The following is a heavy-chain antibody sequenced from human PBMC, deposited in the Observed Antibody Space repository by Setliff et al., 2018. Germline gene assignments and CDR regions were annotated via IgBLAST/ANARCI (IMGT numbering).Heavy chain of an antibody. CDR1: GGSFSGYY. D-gene: IGHD6-13*01. CDR2: INHSGST. J-gene: IGHJ4*02. V-gene: IGHV4-34*01. Sequence: SETLSLTCAVYGGSFSGYYWSWIRQPPGKGLEWIGEINHSGSTNYNPSLKSRVTISVDTSKNQFSLKLSSVTAADTAVYYCARGRIAAALYYFDYWGQGTLVTAPQ. CDR3: ARGRIAAALYYFDY.